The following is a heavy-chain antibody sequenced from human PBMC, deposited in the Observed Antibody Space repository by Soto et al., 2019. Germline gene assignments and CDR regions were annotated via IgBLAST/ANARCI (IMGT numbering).Heavy chain of an antibody. CDR2: MYYSGST. Sequence: QMQLQESGPGLVKPSETLSLTCTVSGGSIISNDYYCGWIRQSPGKGLEWIGSMYYSGSTYYNPSLKSRVTISVETSKNQFSLKLSSVTAADTAVYYCARHGETAMFWVAFDIWGQGTMVTVSS. CDR1: GGSIISNDYY. CDR3: ARHGETAMFWVAFDI. V-gene: IGHV4-39*01. J-gene: IGHJ3*02. D-gene: IGHD5-18*01.